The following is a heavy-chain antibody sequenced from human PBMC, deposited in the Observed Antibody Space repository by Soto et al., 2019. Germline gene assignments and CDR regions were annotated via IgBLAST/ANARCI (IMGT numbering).Heavy chain of an antibody. CDR2: IYYSGST. J-gene: IGHJ4*02. CDR1: GGSISSGDYY. V-gene: IGHV4-30-4*01. Sequence: SETLSLTCTVSGGSISSGDYYWSWIRQPPGKGLEWIGYIYYSGSTYYNPSLKSRVTISVDTSKNQFSLKLTSVTAADTAVYYCGRCDRSCSLGFWGQGTLIIVSS. CDR3: GRCDRSCSLGF. D-gene: IGHD2-15*01.